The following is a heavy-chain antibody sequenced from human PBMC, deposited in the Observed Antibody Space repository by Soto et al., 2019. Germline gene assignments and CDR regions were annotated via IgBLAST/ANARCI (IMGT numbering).Heavy chain of an antibody. V-gene: IGHV4-34*01. CDR2: INHSGST. Sequence: SETLSLTCAVYGGSFSGYYWSWIRQPPGKGLEWIGEINHSGSTNYNPSLKSRVTISVDTSKNQFSLKLSSVTAADTAVYYCARRSWGASNVFDIWGQGTMVTVSS. CDR1: GGSFSGYY. CDR3: ARRSWGASNVFDI. J-gene: IGHJ3*02. D-gene: IGHD3-16*01.